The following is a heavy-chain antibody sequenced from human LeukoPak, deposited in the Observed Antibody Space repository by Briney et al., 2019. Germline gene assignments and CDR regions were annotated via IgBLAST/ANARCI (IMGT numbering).Heavy chain of an antibody. J-gene: IGHJ4*02. CDR2: ISCDGCTK. V-gene: IGHV3-30*18. D-gene: IGHD2-21*02. Sequence: GGSLRLSCGDSTFNFSDYGMHWVRQAPGKGLEWLALISCDGCTKFYADSLKGRFTISRDISKNTLYLQINSLRPEDTAVYHCAKGACGGDCGYFDSWGQGTLITVSS. CDR1: TFNFSDYG. CDR3: AKGACGGDCGYFDS.